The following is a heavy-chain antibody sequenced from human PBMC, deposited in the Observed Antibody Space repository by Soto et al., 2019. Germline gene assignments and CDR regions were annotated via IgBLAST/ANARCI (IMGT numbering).Heavy chain of an antibody. D-gene: IGHD4-4*01. V-gene: IGHV1-69*06. J-gene: IGHJ6*01. CDR1: GGTFSSFA. CDR3: AXDPDGDDYNDGDYYXX. CDR2: IIPIFGTA. Sequence: QVQLVQSWAEVKKPGSSVKVSCKASGGTFSSFAISWVRKAPGQGPDWMGGIIPIFGTANYAQKVQGSVKITANKSTSTTYMELRSLRTEDTXXXDGAXDPDGDDYNDGDYYXX.